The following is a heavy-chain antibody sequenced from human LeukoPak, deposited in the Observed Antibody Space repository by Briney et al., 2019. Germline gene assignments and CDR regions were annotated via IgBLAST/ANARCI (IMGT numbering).Heavy chain of an antibody. V-gene: IGHV3-21*01. CDR1: GFTFSSFS. CDR2: ISSSSSYI. D-gene: IGHD1-26*01. J-gene: IGHJ4*02. CDR3: ARGLGRGSYFSFFDY. Sequence: PGGSLRLSCAASGFTFSSFSMNWVRQAPGKGLEWVSSISSSSSYIYYADSVKGRFTISRDNAKNSLYLQMNSLRAEDTAVYYCARGLGRGSYFSFFDYWGKGTLVTVSS.